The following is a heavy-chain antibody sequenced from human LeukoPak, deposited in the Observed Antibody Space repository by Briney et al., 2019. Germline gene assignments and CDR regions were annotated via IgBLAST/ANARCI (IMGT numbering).Heavy chain of an antibody. CDR2: IYKNAIT. D-gene: IGHD6-13*01. Sequence: PGGSLRLSCAASGFTVSSNYMTWVRQAPGKGLEWVSVIYKNAITYYADTVKGRFTISRDNAKNSLYLQMNSLRAEDTAVYYCARSIAAAGGDAFDIWGQGTMVTVSS. J-gene: IGHJ3*02. CDR3: ARSIAAAGGDAFDI. V-gene: IGHV3-53*01. CDR1: GFTVSSNY.